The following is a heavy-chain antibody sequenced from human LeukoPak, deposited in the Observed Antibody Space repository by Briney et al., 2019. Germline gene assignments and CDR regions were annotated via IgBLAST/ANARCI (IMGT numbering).Heavy chain of an antibody. D-gene: IGHD1-26*01. CDR2: IYYTGNT. J-gene: IGHJ6*02. CDR3: ARLGRLKSIGANNYYHGMDV. Sequence: SETLSLTCTVSGGSISSSSYYWTWIRQPPGKGLEYIGYIYYTGNTNYNPSLKSRVTISVDTSKNQFSLKLTSVTAADTAVYYCARLGRLKSIGANNYYHGMDVWGQGTTVTVSS. V-gene: IGHV4-61*05. CDR1: GGSISSSSYY.